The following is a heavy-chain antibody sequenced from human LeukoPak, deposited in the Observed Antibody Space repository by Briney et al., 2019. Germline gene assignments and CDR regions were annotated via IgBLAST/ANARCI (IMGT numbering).Heavy chain of an antibody. CDR2: ISAYNGNT. D-gene: IGHD6-19*01. CDR3: ARAMIAVAGIASDAFDI. V-gene: IGHV1-18*01. J-gene: IGHJ3*02. Sequence: ASVKVSCKASGYTFTSYGISWVRQAPGQGLEWMGWISAYNGNTNYAQKLQGRVTMTTDTSTSTAYMELRSLRSDGTAVYYCARAMIAVAGIASDAFDIWGQGTMVTVSS. CDR1: GYTFTSYG.